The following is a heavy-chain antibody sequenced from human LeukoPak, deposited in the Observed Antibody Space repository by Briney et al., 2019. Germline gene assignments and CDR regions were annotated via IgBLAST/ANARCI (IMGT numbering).Heavy chain of an antibody. CDR2: IYYSGST. D-gene: IGHD3-10*01. J-gene: IGHJ6*03. CDR3: ARVVGMVRGAPDYYYMDV. Sequence: SETLSLTCTVSGGSISSYYWSWIRQPPGKGLEWIGYIYYSGSTNYNPSLESRVTISVDTSKNQFSLKLSSVTAADTAVYYCARVVGMVRGAPDYYYMDVWGKGTTVTVSS. V-gene: IGHV4-59*08. CDR1: GGSISSYY.